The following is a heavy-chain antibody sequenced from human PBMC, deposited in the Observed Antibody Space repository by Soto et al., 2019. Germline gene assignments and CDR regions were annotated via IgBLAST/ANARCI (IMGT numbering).Heavy chain of an antibody. Sequence: GGSLRLSCTASGFPFAGYAMSWFRQAPGKGLEWVGFIRSKAYGGTTEYAASVKGRFTFSRDDSKSIAYLQMNSLKTEDTAVYYCSRGMYSAYETSPLFFDYWGKGTLVTVSS. CDR3: SRGMYSAYETSPLFFDY. CDR2: IRSKAYGGTT. V-gene: IGHV3-49*03. D-gene: IGHD5-12*01. CDR1: GFPFAGYA. J-gene: IGHJ4*02.